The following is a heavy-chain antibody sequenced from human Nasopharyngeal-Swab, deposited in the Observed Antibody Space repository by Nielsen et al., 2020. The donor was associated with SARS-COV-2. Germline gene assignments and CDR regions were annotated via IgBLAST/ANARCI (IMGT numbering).Heavy chain of an antibody. CDR1: GFTFSSYE. J-gene: IGHJ6*02. CDR2: ISSSGSTI. D-gene: IGHD6-13*01. V-gene: IGHV3-48*03. Sequence: GGSLRLSCAASGFTFSSYEMNWVRQAPGKGLEWVSYISSSGSTIYYADSVKGRFTISRDNAKNSLYLQMNSLRAEDTAVYYCARRGIAAAADYYYGMDVWGQGTTVTVSS. CDR3: ARRGIAAAADYYYGMDV.